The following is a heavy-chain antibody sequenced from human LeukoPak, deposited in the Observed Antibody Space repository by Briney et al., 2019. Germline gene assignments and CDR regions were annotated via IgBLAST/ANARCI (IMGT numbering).Heavy chain of an antibody. CDR2: IYYSGST. CDR1: GGSISSYY. J-gene: IGHJ4*02. CDR3: ARLSLDSSGYKYYFDY. D-gene: IGHD3-22*01. V-gene: IGHV4-59*01. Sequence: SETLSLTCTVSGGSISSYYWSWIRQPPGKGLEWIGYIYYSGSTNYNPSLKSRVSISVDTSKNQFSLKLSSVTAADTAVYYCARLSLDSSGYKYYFDYWGQGTLVTVSS.